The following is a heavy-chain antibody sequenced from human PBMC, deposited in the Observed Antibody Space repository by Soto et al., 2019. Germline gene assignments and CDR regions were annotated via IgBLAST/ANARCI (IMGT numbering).Heavy chain of an antibody. CDR1: GGSISSGGYS. CDR2: MYHSGST. CDR3: VRLIGNSWLDF. V-gene: IGHV4-30-2*01. D-gene: IGHD1-26*01. J-gene: IGHJ5*01. Sequence: SETLSLTCAVSGGSISSGGYSWSWIRQPPGKGLEWIGYMYHSGSTYYNPSLKSRVTISIDRSKNQFSLNLISVTSVDSAVYYCVRLIGNSWLDFWGQGTLVTVSS.